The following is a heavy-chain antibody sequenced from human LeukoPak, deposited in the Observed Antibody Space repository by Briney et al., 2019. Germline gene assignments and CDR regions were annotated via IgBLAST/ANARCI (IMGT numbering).Heavy chain of an antibody. CDR3: ARSDTSQCLV. Sequence: SQTLSLTCAISGDSFSSYSAAWNWIRQSPSRGLQWLGRTYYRSQWYNDYAVSVKSRITINPDTSKNQFSLQLNSVTPEDTAVYYCARSDTSQCLVWGQGTLVSVSS. V-gene: IGHV6-1*01. J-gene: IGHJ4*02. CDR2: TYYRSQWYN. D-gene: IGHD6-19*01. CDR1: GDSFSSYSAA.